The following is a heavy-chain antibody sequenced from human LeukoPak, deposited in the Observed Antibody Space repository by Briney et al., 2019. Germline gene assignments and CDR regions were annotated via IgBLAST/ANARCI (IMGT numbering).Heavy chain of an antibody. D-gene: IGHD3-16*02. J-gene: IGHJ5*02. V-gene: IGHV1-3*01. CDR2: INAGNGNT. Sequence: ASVKVSCKASGYTFTSYAMHWVRQAPGQRLGWMGWINAGNGNTKYSQKFQGRVTITRDTSASTAYMELSSLRSEDTAVYYCARDFYVWGSYRLNWFDPWGQGTLVTVSS. CDR3: ARDFYVWGSYRLNWFDP. CDR1: GYTFTSYA.